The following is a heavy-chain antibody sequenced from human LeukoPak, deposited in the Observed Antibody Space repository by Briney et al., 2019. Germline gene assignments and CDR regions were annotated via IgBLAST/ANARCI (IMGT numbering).Heavy chain of an antibody. CDR2: ISAYNGNT. CDR3: ARDGSAIFGVVIYWFDP. D-gene: IGHD3-3*01. Sequence: AASVKVSCKASGYTFTSYGISWVRQAPGQGLEWMGWISAYNGNTNYAQKLQGRVTMTTDTSTSTAYMELRSLRSDDTAVYYCARDGSAIFGVVIYWFDPWGQGTLVTVSS. CDR1: GYTFTSYG. V-gene: IGHV1-18*01. J-gene: IGHJ5*02.